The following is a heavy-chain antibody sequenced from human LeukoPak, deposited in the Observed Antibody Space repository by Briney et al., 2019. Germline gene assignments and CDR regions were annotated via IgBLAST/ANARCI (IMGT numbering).Heavy chain of an antibody. J-gene: IGHJ5*02. D-gene: IGHD3-10*01. Sequence: GGSLRLSCAASGFTFSSYAMSWVRQAPGKGLEWVSAISGSGGSTYYADSVKGRFTNSRGNSKDTLYLQMNSLRAEDTAVYYCAKDLSAMVRGVPYNWFDPWGQGTLVTVSS. CDR1: GFTFSSYA. CDR3: AKDLSAMVRGVPYNWFDP. CDR2: ISGSGGST. V-gene: IGHV3-23*01.